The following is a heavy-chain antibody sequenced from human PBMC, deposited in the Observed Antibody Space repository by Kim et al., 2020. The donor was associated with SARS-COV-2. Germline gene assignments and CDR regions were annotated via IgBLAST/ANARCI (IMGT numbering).Heavy chain of an antibody. V-gene: IGHV4-59*08. CDR1: GGSISSYY. Sequence: SETLSLTCTVSGGSISSYYWSWIRQPPGKGLEWIGYIYYSGSTNYNPSLKSRVTISVDTSKNQFSLKLSSVTAADTAVYYCARLGATVTTNYYYGMDVWGQGTTVTVSS. CDR2: IYYSGST. CDR3: ARLGATVTTNYYYGMDV. D-gene: IGHD4-4*01. J-gene: IGHJ6*02.